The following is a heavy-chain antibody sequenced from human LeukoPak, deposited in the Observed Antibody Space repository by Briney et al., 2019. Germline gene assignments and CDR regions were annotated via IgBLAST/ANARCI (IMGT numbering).Heavy chain of an antibody. CDR3: AKYCKLSGYYLGGYDY. CDR2: ITSDGKT. V-gene: IGHV3-23*01. D-gene: IGHD3-22*01. CDR1: GFTFSRYA. J-gene: IGHJ4*02. Sequence: GGSLRLSCAASGFTFSRYAMGWARQATGKGLEWVSAITSDGKTFYADSVKGRFTISGDNSKNTLYLQMNSLRSDDTAVYYCAKYCKLSGYYLGGYDYWGQGTLVTVSS.